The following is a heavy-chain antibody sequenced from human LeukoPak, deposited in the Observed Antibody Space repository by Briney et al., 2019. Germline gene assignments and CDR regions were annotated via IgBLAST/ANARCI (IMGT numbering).Heavy chain of an antibody. Sequence: GGSLRLSCAASGFTFSSYWMSWVRQAPGKGLEWVANIKQDGSEKYYVDSVKGRFTIFRDNAKNSLYLQMNSLRAEDTAVYYCAREGSIVGAPGDNWGQGTMVTVSS. J-gene: IGHJ3*01. CDR1: GFTFSSYW. CDR2: IKQDGSEK. CDR3: AREGSIVGAPGDN. D-gene: IGHD1-26*01. V-gene: IGHV3-7*01.